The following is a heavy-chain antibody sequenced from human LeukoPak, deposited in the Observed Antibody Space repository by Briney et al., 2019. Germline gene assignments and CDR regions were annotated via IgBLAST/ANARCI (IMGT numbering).Heavy chain of an antibody. V-gene: IGHV5-51*01. D-gene: IGHD1-26*01. J-gene: IGHJ4*02. CDR3: ARFSVGGTYYPNY. CDR2: IYPVDSDI. CDR1: GFSFTFTKNW. Sequence: PGESLKISCKASGFSFTFTKNWIGWVRQVPGKGLEWMGIIYPVDSDIRYNPSFQGQVTISADKSISTAYLQWSSLKASDTAMYYCARFSVGGTYYPNYWGQGTLVSVSS.